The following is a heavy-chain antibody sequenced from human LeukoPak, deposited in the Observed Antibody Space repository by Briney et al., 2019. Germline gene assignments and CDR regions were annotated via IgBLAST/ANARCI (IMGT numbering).Heavy chain of an antibody. Sequence: SETLSLTCAVYGGSFSGYYWSWIRQPPGKGLEWIGEINHSGSTNYNPSLKSRVTISVDTSKNQFSLKLSSVTAADTAVYYCARGRNGIAAAGIVDYWGQGTLVTVSS. D-gene: IGHD6-13*01. CDR1: GGSFSGYY. CDR2: INHSGST. CDR3: ARGRNGIAAAGIVDY. J-gene: IGHJ4*02. V-gene: IGHV4-34*01.